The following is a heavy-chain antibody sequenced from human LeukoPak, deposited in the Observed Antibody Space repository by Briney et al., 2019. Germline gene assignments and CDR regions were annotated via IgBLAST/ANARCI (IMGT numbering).Heavy chain of an antibody. Sequence: SETLSLTCTVSGGSISSSSYYWGWLRQPPGKGLEWIGSIYYSGSTYYNPSLKSRVTISVDTSKNQFSLKLSSVTAADTAVYYCARISWWVDYWGQGTLVTVSS. CDR3: ARISWWVDY. J-gene: IGHJ4*02. D-gene: IGHD2-8*02. V-gene: IGHV4-39*01. CDR2: IYYSGST. CDR1: GGSISSSSYY.